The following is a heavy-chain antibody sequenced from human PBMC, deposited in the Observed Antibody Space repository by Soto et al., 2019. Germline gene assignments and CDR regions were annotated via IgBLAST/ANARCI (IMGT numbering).Heavy chain of an antibody. Sequence: GGSLRLSCAASGFTFSSYWMSWVRQAPGKGLEWVSTISSSSSYIHYADSVKGRFTISRDNAKNSLYLQMNSLRAEDTAVYYCARDKTVDYYDSSGYYPIDYWGQGTLVTVSS. V-gene: IGHV3-21*01. D-gene: IGHD3-22*01. CDR1: GFTFSSYW. CDR2: ISSSSSYI. CDR3: ARDKTVDYYDSSGYYPIDY. J-gene: IGHJ4*02.